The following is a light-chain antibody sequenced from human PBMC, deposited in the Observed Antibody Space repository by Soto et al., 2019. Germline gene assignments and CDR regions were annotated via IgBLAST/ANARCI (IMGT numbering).Light chain of an antibody. CDR3: QQYNNWPFS. Sequence: EIVLTQSPATLSVSPGERATLSCRATETISTNLAWFQRKPGQPPRLLIYDVSIRATGVPARFSATGSETDFTLTISGLQSGDSAVYFCQQYNNWPFSFGQGTKVDIK. J-gene: IGKJ1*01. V-gene: IGKV3-15*01. CDR1: ETISTN. CDR2: DVS.